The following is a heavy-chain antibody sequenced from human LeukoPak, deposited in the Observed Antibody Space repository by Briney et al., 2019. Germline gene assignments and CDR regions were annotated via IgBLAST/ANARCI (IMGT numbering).Heavy chain of an antibody. V-gene: IGHV3-53*01. Sequence: TGGSLRLSXAASGFTVSSNYISWVGQAPGKGMGWVSVIYSGGSTYYADSVKGRFTISRDNSKNTLYLQMNSLRAEDTAVYYCARAPIAVAGYYFDYWGQGTLVTVSS. CDR1: GFTVSSNY. CDR2: IYSGGST. CDR3: ARAPIAVAGYYFDY. D-gene: IGHD6-19*01. J-gene: IGHJ4*02.